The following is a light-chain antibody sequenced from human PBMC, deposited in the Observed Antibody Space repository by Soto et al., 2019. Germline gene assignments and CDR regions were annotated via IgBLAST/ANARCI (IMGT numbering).Light chain of an antibody. V-gene: IGLV1-40*01. CDR3: QSYDSSLGGNYV. J-gene: IGLJ1*01. CDR1: SSNIGAGYD. CDR2: GST. Sequence: QSVLSQPPSVSWAPGQRVTISCTGSSSNIGAGYDAHWFQQVPGTAPKLLIYGSTNRPSEVPDRFSGSKSGTSASLAITGLQAEDEADYYCQSYDSSLGGNYVFGTGTKVTVL.